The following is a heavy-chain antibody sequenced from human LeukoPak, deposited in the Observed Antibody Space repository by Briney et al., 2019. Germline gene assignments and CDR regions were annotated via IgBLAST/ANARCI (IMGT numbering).Heavy chain of an antibody. J-gene: IGHJ4*02. V-gene: IGHV3-74*01. CDR1: GFTFSSYW. D-gene: IGHD6-19*01. CDR3: ARGRDSSGWYVGY. Sequence: QAGGSLRLSCAASGFTFSSYWMHWVRQAPGKGLVWVSRINTDGSSTSYADSVKGRFTISRDNAKNTLYLQMNSLRAEDTAVYYCARGRDSSGWYVGYWGQGTLVTVSS. CDR2: INTDGSST.